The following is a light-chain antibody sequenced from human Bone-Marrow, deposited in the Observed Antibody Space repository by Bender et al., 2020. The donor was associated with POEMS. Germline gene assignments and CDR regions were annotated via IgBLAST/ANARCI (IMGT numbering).Light chain of an antibody. Sequence: QSALTQPASESGSPGQSVTISCTVISSDLGSFHLVSWYQQHPGKAPKLIIYDVSKWPSVFSGRFSGDKSGNTASLTISGLQSEDEADYYCCSYVGQNTYVFGSGTRATVL. J-gene: IGLJ1*01. CDR3: CSYVGQNTYV. V-gene: IGLV2-23*02. CDR1: SSDLGSFHL. CDR2: DVS.